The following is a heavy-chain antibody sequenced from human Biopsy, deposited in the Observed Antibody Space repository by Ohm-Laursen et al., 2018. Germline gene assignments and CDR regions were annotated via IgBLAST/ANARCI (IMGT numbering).Heavy chain of an antibody. Sequence: TLSLTCTVSDGSINSYYWNWIRQPQGQRLEWIGNIYYSGSTNFNPSLKSRVAISVDTSKNQFSLKLSSVTAADTAVYFCARGSSYGYDFDYWGQGTLVAVSS. CDR3: ARGSSYGYDFDY. J-gene: IGHJ4*02. D-gene: IGHD5-18*01. CDR1: DGSINSYY. CDR2: IYYSGST. V-gene: IGHV4-59*01.